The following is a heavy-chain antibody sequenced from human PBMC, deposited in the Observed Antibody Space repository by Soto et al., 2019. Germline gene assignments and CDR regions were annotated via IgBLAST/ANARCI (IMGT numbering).Heavy chain of an antibody. Sequence: EASVKVSCKASGGTFSSYAISWVRQAPGQGLELMGGIIPIFGTANYAQKFQGRVTITAXXXXXXTXMELXXXXSDDTAVYYCARSLDAFDIWGQGTMVTVSS. CDR3: ARSLDAFDI. J-gene: IGHJ3*02. CDR1: GGTFSSYA. V-gene: IGHV1-69*13. CDR2: IIPIFGTA.